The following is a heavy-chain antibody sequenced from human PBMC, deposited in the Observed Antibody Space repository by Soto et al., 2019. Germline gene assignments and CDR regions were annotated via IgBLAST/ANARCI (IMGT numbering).Heavy chain of an antibody. Sequence: VASVKVSCKASGGTFSSYAISWVRQAPGQGLEWMGGIIPIFGTANYAQKFQGRVTITADESTSTAYMELRSLRSDDTAVYFCARDGGAERPYYYYGMDGWGQGTTVTVSS. D-gene: IGHD1-1*01. CDR3: ARDGGAERPYYYYGMDG. V-gene: IGHV1-69*13. J-gene: IGHJ6*02. CDR1: GGTFSSYA. CDR2: IIPIFGTA.